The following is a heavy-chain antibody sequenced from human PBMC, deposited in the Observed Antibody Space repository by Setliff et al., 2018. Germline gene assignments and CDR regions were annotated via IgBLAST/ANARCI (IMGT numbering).Heavy chain of an antibody. CDR2: INYRGST. CDR3: ARSSYYASGNSHNYYMDV. CDR1: GGSISSSSYY. V-gene: IGHV4-39*07. Sequence: SETLSLTCTVSGGSISSSSYYWGWIRQPPGKGLEWIGSINYRGSTYDNPSLKSRVTLTSDTSRNQLSLKLTSVSAADTAIYYCARSSYYASGNSHNYYMDVWGKGTAVTVSS. J-gene: IGHJ6*03. D-gene: IGHD3-10*01.